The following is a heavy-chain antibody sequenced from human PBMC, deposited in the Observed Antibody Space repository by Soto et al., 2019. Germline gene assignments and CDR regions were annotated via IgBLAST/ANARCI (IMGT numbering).Heavy chain of an antibody. D-gene: IGHD4-4*01. V-gene: IGHV3-30*18. Sequence: HPGGSLRLSCAASGFTFSSYGMHWVRQAPGKGLEWVAVISYDGSNKYYADSVKGRFTISRDNSKNTLYLQMNSLRAEDTAVYYCAKGEGDPDYTVYYYYGMDVWGQGTTVTVSS. CDR3: AKGEGDPDYTVYYYYGMDV. J-gene: IGHJ6*02. CDR2: ISYDGSNK. CDR1: GFTFSSYG.